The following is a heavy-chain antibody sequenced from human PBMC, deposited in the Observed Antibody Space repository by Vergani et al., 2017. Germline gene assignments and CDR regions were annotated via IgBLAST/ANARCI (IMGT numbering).Heavy chain of an antibody. CDR3: ARQRPGSGWSPGDFDD. D-gene: IGHD6-19*01. CDR2: IDYRGLT. CDR1: ADSISSGSYY. Sequence: QLQLQPSGPGLVKPSETLFLTCTVSADSISSGSYYWGWIRQPSGKSLEWIGSIDYRGLTYYNPSLKSRVAISVDTSKNQFSLTVTSVTAADTAVYFCARQRPGSGWSPGDFDDWGQGILVTVSS. J-gene: IGHJ4*02. V-gene: IGHV4-39*01.